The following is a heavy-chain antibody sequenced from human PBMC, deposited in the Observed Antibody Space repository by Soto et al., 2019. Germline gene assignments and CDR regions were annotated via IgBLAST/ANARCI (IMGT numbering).Heavy chain of an antibody. Sequence: QVQLVQSGAEVKKPGASVKFSCKASGYTFTSYGISWVRQAPGQGLEWMGWISAYNGNTNYAQKLQGRVTMTTDTSTSTAYMELRSLRSDDTAVYYCARGGIVVVVAATYYYYGMDVWGQGTTVTVSS. CDR1: GYTFTSYG. D-gene: IGHD2-15*01. CDR2: ISAYNGNT. CDR3: ARGGIVVVVAATYYYYGMDV. V-gene: IGHV1-18*01. J-gene: IGHJ6*02.